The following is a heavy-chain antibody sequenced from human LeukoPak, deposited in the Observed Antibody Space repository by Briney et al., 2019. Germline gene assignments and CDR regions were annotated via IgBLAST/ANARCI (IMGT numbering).Heavy chain of an antibody. D-gene: IGHD4-17*01. Sequence: GGSLRLSCAASGFTFITYSMNWVRQAPGKGLEWVSSISSSGSYIYHADSVKGRFTISRDNAKNSLYLQMNSLRAEDTAVYYCARDAYGDYAHDYWGQGTLVTVSS. CDR2: ISSSGSYI. V-gene: IGHV3-21*01. J-gene: IGHJ4*02. CDR1: GFTFITYS. CDR3: ARDAYGDYAHDY.